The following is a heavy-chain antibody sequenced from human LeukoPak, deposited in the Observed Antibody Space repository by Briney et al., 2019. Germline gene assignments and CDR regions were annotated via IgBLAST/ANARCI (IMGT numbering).Heavy chain of an antibody. CDR1: GGSISSSSYY. D-gene: IGHD3-10*01. J-gene: IGHJ4*02. Sequence: PSETLSLTCTVSGGSISSSSYYWGWIPQPPGKGLEWIGSIYYSGSTYYNPSLKSRVTISVDTSKNQFSLKLSSVTAADTAVYYCATWFGELQFDYWGQGTLVTVSS. V-gene: IGHV4-39*01. CDR3: ATWFGELQFDY. CDR2: IYYSGST.